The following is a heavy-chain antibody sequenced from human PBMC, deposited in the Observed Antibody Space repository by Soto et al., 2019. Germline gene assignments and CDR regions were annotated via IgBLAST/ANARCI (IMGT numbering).Heavy chain of an antibody. V-gene: IGHV4-30-4*01. CDR3: ARTIYYGTYYFDY. Sequence: SETLSVTCTFSVGSISIGDYYWSWIRQPPGKGLEWIGYIYYSGSTYYNPSLKSRVTISVDTSKNQFSLKLSSVTAADTAVYYCARTIYYGTYYFDYWGQGTLVTVSS. CDR2: IYYSGST. J-gene: IGHJ4*02. D-gene: IGHD3-10*01. CDR1: VGSISIGDYY.